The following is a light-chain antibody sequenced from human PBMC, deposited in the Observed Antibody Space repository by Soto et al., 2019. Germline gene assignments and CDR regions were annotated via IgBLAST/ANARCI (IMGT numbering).Light chain of an antibody. CDR3: CSYAGSSTYV. J-gene: IGLJ1*01. V-gene: IGLV2-23*01. CDR2: EGS. Sequence: QSALTQPASVSGSPGQSITMSCTGTSSDVGSYNLVSWYQHHPGKAPKLMIYEGSKRPSGVSNRFSGSKSGNTASLTISGLQAEDDADYYCCSYAGSSTYVFGTGTKVTVL. CDR1: SSDVGSYNL.